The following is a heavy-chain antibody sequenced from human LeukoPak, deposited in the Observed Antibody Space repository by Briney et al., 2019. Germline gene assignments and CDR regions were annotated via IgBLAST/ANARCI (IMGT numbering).Heavy chain of an antibody. CDR2: IYHSGST. Sequence: SETLSLTCTVSGGSISSGSYYWSWIRQPPGKGLEWIGYIYHSGSTYYNPSLKSRVTISVDRSKNQFSLKLSSVTAADTAVYYCASRDYGRDYWGQGTLVTVSS. D-gene: IGHD4/OR15-4a*01. V-gene: IGHV4-30-2*01. J-gene: IGHJ4*02. CDR3: ASRDYGRDY. CDR1: GGSISSGSYY.